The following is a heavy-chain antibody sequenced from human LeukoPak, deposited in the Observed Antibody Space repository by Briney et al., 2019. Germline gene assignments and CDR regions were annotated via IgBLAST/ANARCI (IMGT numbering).Heavy chain of an antibody. Sequence: GGSLRLSCAASGFTFSSYAVSWVRQAPGKGLEWVSAISGSGGSTYYADSVKGRFTISRDNSRNTLYLQMNGLRPEDTALYYCAKDRDGGNFFFDYWGQGTLVTVSS. D-gene: IGHD4-23*01. J-gene: IGHJ4*02. CDR3: AKDRDGGNFFFDY. CDR2: ISGSGGST. CDR1: GFTFSSYA. V-gene: IGHV3-23*01.